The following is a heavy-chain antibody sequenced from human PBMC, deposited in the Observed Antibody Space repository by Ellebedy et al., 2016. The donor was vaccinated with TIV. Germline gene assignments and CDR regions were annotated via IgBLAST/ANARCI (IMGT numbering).Heavy chain of an antibody. D-gene: IGHD5-18*01. V-gene: IGHV3-11*01. CDR1: GFSFSDFY. Sequence: PGGSLRLSCAASGFSFSDFYMNWVRQAPGKGPEWVAYISGSSADIHYADSVKGRFTISRDNAKNSLYLEMNSLRGEDTAIYYCARDDTYIRGYGHWGQGTLVTVSS. J-gene: IGHJ4*02. CDR3: ARDDTYIRGYGH. CDR2: ISGSSADI.